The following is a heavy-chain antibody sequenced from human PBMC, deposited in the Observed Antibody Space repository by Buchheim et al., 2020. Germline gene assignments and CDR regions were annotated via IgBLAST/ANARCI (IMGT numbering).Heavy chain of an antibody. CDR2: INHSGST. J-gene: IGHJ1*01. V-gene: IGHV4-34*01. D-gene: IGHD6-13*01. CDR3: ASKAAAGTFRLQH. Sequence: QVQLQQWGAGLLKPSETLSLTCAVYGGSFSGYYWSWIRQPPGKGLEWIGEINHSGSTNYNPSLKSRVTISVDTSKIQFSLKLSSVTAADTAVYYCASKAAAGTFRLQHWGQGTL. CDR1: GGSFSGYY.